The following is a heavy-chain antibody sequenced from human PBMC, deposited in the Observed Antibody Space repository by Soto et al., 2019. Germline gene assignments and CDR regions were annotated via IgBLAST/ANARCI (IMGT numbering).Heavy chain of an antibody. CDR1: GGSISSSY. CDR3: AREGCSGGNCYFDY. D-gene: IGHD2-15*01. CDR2: IYYSGST. Sequence: PSETLSLTCTVSGGSISSSYWSWIRQPPGTGLEWIGYIYYSGSTNYNPSLKSRVTVSADTSKNQLSLKLSSVTAADTAVYYCAREGCSGGNCYFDYWGQGTLVTVSS. V-gene: IGHV4-59*01. J-gene: IGHJ4*02.